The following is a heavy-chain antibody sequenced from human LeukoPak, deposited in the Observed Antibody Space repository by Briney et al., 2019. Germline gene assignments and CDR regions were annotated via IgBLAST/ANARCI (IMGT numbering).Heavy chain of an antibody. V-gene: IGHV4-34*01. Sequence: SETLSLTCAVYGDSFTNYYWNWIRQPPGKGLEWIGEINHRGNTNYKPSLKSRVTISVDASKNQFSLRLNSVTAADSALYYCARGGLVRYFEWISGGLDSWGQGTLVTVSS. CDR1: GDSFTNYY. CDR3: ARGGLVRYFEWISGGLDS. D-gene: IGHD3-9*01. CDR2: INHRGNT. J-gene: IGHJ4*02.